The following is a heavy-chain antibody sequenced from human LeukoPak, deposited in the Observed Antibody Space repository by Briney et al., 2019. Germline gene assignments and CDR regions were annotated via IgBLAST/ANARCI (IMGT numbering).Heavy chain of an antibody. J-gene: IGHJ4*02. CDR3: AKDQLGSPDC. V-gene: IGHV3-23*01. CDR1: GFTFSSYA. Sequence: GGSLRLSCVASGFTFSSYAMSWVRQAPGKGLEWVSSISGSGGSTYYADSVKGRFTISRDNSKNTLYLQMSSLRAEDTAVYYCAKDQLGSPDCWGQGTLVTVSS. D-gene: IGHD3-10*01. CDR2: ISGSGGST.